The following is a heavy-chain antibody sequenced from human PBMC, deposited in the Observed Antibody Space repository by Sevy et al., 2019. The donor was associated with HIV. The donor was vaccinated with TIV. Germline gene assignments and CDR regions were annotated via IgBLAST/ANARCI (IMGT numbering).Heavy chain of an antibody. D-gene: IGHD6-19*01. CDR1: GFTFSNAW. CDR2: IKSKTDGGTT. Sequence: GGSLRLSCAASGFTFSNAWMSWVRQAPGKGLEWVGRIKSKTDGGTTDYAAPVKGRFTISRDDSKNRLYLQMNSLKTEDTAVYYCTTDRLAVAGTDGFDYWGQGTLVTVSS. J-gene: IGHJ4*02. V-gene: IGHV3-15*01. CDR3: TTDRLAVAGTDGFDY.